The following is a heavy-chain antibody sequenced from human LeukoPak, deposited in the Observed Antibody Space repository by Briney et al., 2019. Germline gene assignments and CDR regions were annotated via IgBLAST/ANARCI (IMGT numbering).Heavy chain of an antibody. CDR3: AKGGIQLWSKPDY. CDR2: ISGSGGST. Sequence: GGSLRLSCAASGFTFSSYAMSWVRQAPGKGLEWVSAISGSGGSTYYADSVKGRFAISRDNSKNTLYLQMNSLRAEDTAVYYCAKGGIQLWSKPDYWGQGTLVTVSS. V-gene: IGHV3-23*01. J-gene: IGHJ4*02. CDR1: GFTFSSYA. D-gene: IGHD5-18*01.